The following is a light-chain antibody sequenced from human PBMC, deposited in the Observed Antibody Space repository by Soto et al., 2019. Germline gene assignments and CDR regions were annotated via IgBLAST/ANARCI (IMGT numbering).Light chain of an antibody. CDR3: QQYHNWPPVT. CDR2: GAS. J-gene: IGKJ1*01. CDR1: QSVSSK. V-gene: IGKV3-15*01. Sequence: EIEMTQSPATLSVSPGERATLSCRASQSVSSKLAWYQQKPGQAPRLLIYGASTRATGIPARFSGSGSGTEFTLIISSLQSEDFAVYYCQQYHNWPPVTFGQGTKVDIK.